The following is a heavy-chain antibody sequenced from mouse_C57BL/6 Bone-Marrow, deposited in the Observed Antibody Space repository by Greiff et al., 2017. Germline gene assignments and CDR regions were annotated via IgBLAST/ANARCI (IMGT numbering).Heavy chain of an antibody. CDR2: IFPGSGST. J-gene: IGHJ3*01. CDR3: ARRETYYGLWVAY. Sequence: QVQLQQPGAELVKPGASVKMSCKASGYTFTSYWITWVKQRPGQGREWIGDIFPGSGSTNYNEKFKYKAKLSVDTSSRTAYMQLSSLTSEDSAVYCCARRETYYGLWVAYWGRGTLVTVYA. V-gene: IGHV1-55*01. CDR1: GYTFTSYW. D-gene: IGHD1-1*02.